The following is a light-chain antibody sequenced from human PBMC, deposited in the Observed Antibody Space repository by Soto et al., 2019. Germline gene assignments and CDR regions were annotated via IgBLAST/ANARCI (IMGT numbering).Light chain of an antibody. CDR3: QQYLSLPIT. CDR2: GAS. J-gene: IGKJ5*01. CDR1: QSVGDTF. V-gene: IGKV3-20*01. Sequence: EIVLTQSPGTLSLSPWEKATLSCRASQSVGDTFLSWYQQKPGLAPRLLIYGASSRATGIPDRFSGSGSGTDFTLTINRVAPEDFAVYYCQQYLSLPITFGQGTRLEIK.